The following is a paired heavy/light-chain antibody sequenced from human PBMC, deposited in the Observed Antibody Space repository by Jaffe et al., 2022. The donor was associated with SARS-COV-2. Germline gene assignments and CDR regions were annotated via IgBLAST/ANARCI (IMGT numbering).Light chain of an antibody. Sequence: QSVLTQPPSASGTPGQRVTISCSGSSSNIGSNYVYWYQQLPGTAPKLLIYRNNQRPSGVPDRFSGSKSGTSASLAISGLRSEDEADYYCAAWDDSLSGPWVFGGGTKLTVL. V-gene: IGLV1-47*01. CDR3: AAWDDSLSGPWV. CDR2: RNN. J-gene: IGLJ3*02. CDR1: SSNIGSNY.
Heavy chain of an antibody. CDR2: IYTSGST. V-gene: IGHV4-4*07. D-gene: IGHD2-8*01. J-gene: IGHJ5*02. CDR1: GGSISSYY. CDR3: ARERLGLCTNGVCWSNWFDP. Sequence: QVQLQESGPGLVKPSETLSLTCTVSGGSISSYYWSWIRQPAGKGLEWIGRIYTSGSTNYNPSLKSRVTMSVDTSKNQFSLKLSSVTAADTAVYYCARERLGLCTNGVCWSNWFDPWGQGTLVTVSS.